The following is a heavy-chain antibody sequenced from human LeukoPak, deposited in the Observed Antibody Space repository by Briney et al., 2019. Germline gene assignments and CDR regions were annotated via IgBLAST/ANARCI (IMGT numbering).Heavy chain of an antibody. V-gene: IGHV3-23*01. J-gene: IGHJ3*02. CDR1: GSPLHLWA. D-gene: IGHD3-3*01. CDR2: IRGRGGST. CDR3: AKDLTSVTIFGVVISAFDI. Sequence: GGPLRLPCTASGSPLHLWAVRWVRGSRGEGLEWGSSIRGRGGSTYYADSVKGRFTISRDNSKNTLYLQMNSLRAEDTAVYYCAKDLTSVTIFGVVISAFDIWGQGTMVTVSS.